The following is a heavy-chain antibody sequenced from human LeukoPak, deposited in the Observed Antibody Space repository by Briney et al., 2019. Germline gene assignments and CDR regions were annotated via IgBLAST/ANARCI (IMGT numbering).Heavy chain of an antibody. Sequence: GGSLRLSCAASGFTFSNAWMSWARQAPGKGLEWVGRVRSKSDAGTMDYAAHLEGRFTISRDDSKNMVYLDMNSLKTEDTAVYYCGGRRVWGNGTVVTVSS. CDR1: GFTFSNAW. CDR3: GGRRV. J-gene: IGHJ6*04. V-gene: IGHV3-15*01. D-gene: IGHD3-16*01. CDR2: VRSKSDAGTM.